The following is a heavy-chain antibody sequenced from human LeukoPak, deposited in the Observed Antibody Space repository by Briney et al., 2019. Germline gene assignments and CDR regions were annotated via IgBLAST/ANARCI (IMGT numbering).Heavy chain of an antibody. D-gene: IGHD2-8*02. CDR2: IIPDSGGT. CDR1: GYTLTEYY. Sequence: GASVKVSCKASGYTLTEYYIHWVRQAPGQGLEWMGFIIPDSGGTTYQQNFQGRVTMTRDTSISTFYMELSSLRPDDTAVYYCSAEDKYCTGVNCGGFGGRGTLVSVFS. J-gene: IGHJ4*02. V-gene: IGHV1-2*02. CDR3: SAEDKYCTGVNCGGF.